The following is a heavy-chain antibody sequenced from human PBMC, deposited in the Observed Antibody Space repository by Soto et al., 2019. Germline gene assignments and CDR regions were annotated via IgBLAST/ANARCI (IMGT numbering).Heavy chain of an antibody. CDR1: GYSFTSYW. CDR2: INPGDSDT. CDR3: ARSLGHYYGSGSYGMDV. D-gene: IGHD3-10*01. Sequence: EVQLVQSGAEVKKPGESLKISCKGSGYSFTSYWIGWVRQMPGKGLDWMGIINPGDSDTKYSPSFQGQVTISADKSSSTAYLQWSSLKASDTAMYYCARSLGHYYGSGSYGMDVWGQGTTVIVSS. J-gene: IGHJ6*02. V-gene: IGHV5-51*01.